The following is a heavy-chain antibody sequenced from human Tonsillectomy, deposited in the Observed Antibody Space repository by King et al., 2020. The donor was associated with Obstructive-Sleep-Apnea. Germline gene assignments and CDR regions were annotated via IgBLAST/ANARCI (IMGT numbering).Heavy chain of an antibody. V-gene: IGHV4-30-2*01. J-gene: IGHJ5*02. CDR3: ARAPMKQAAGGRSYARSHWFDP. CDR1: GGSISSGGYS. D-gene: IGHD6-13*01. CDR2: IYHSGST. Sequence: QLQESGSGLVKPSQTLSLTCAVSGGSISSGGYSWSWIRQPPGKGLEWIGYIYHSGSTYYNPSLKSRVTISVDRSKNQFSLKLSSVTAADTAVYYCARAPMKQAAGGRSYARSHWFDPWGQGTLVTVSS.